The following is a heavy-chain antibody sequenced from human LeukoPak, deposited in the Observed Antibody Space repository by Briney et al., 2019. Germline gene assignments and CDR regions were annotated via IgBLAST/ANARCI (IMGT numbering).Heavy chain of an antibody. Sequence: ASVKVSCKASGGTFSSYAISWVRQAPGQGLEWMGGIIPIFGTANYAQKFQGRVTITADESTSTAYMELSSLRSEDTAVYYCARDSWGHKYYFDYWGQGTLVAVSS. CDR2: IIPIFGTA. D-gene: IGHD2-15*01. CDR1: GGTFSSYA. J-gene: IGHJ4*02. V-gene: IGHV1-69*13. CDR3: ARDSWGHKYYFDY.